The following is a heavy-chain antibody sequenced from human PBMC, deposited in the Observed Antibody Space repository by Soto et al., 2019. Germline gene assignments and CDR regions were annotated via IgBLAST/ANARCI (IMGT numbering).Heavy chain of an antibody. D-gene: IGHD3-10*01. CDR1: GYTFTSYG. CDR2: ISAYNGNT. V-gene: IGHV1-18*01. CDR3: ARDSDYYGSESGFDY. J-gene: IGHJ4*02. Sequence: QVQLVQSGAEVKKPGASVKVSCKASGYTFTSYGISWVRQAPGQGLEWMGWISAYNGNTNYAQKLQGRVTMTTDTSTRTAYMELRSLRSDDTAVYYCARDSDYYGSESGFDYWGQGTLVTVSS.